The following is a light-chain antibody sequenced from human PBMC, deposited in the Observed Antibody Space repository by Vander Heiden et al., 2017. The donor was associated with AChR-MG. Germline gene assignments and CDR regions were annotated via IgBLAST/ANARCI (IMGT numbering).Light chain of an antibody. CDR2: GAS. CDR1: QSVSSY. Sequence: DIVLTQSPATLSLSPGERATLSCRASQSVSSYLAWYQQKPGQAPRLLIYGASNRATGIPDRFSGSGSGTDFTLTISSLEPEDFAVYYCQQRSNWPLTFGGGTKVEIK. V-gene: IGKV3-11*01. CDR3: QQRSNWPLT. J-gene: IGKJ4*01.